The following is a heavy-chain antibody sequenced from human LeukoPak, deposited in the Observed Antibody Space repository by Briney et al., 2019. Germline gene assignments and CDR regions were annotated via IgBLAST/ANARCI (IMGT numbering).Heavy chain of an antibody. Sequence: GGSLRLSCAASGFTFSSYAMSWVRQAPGKGLEWVSAISGSGGSTYYADSVKGRFTNSRDNSKNTLYLQMNSLRAEDTAVYYCAKDLYCSSTSCPWGWFDPWGQGTLVTVSS. CDR1: GFTFSSYA. CDR2: ISGSGGST. J-gene: IGHJ5*02. D-gene: IGHD2-2*01. CDR3: AKDLYCSSTSCPWGWFDP. V-gene: IGHV3-23*01.